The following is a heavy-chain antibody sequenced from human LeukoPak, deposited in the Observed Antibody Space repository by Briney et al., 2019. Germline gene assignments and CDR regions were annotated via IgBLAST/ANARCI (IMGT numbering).Heavy chain of an antibody. CDR3: ARVVGYGDYPFDY. D-gene: IGHD4-17*01. CDR2: IYPNSGGT. CDR1: GYTFSGHY. V-gene: IGHV1-2*02. J-gene: IGHJ4*02. Sequence: ASVKVSCKASGYTFSGHYIHWVRQAPGQGLEWMGWIYPNSGGTNYAQKFPGRVTISRDTSVQTAYMELRRLRSDDTAVYYCARVVGYGDYPFDYWGQGTLVTVSS.